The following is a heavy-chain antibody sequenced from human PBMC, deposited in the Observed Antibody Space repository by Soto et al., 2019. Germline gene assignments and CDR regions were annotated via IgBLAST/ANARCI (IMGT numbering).Heavy chain of an antibody. CDR3: ERVIGTYYESSGYYPLATGVDY. D-gene: IGHD3-22*01. J-gene: IGHJ4*02. CDR1: CASISYGGYF. CDR2: IHNRGNT. V-gene: IGHV4-31*03. Sequence: PSETLSLTCTVSCASISYGGYFWSWIRQHPGKGLEWIGYIHNRGNTYYNPSLKSRVTISVDTSNNQFSLRLSPVTDAATAVYYCERVIGTYYESSGYYPLATGVDYWGRGTLVTVSS.